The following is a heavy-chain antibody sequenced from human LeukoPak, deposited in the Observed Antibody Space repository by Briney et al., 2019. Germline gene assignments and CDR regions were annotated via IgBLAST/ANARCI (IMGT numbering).Heavy chain of an antibody. CDR2: IISIFGTT. D-gene: IGHD2-15*01. J-gene: IGHJ6*02. V-gene: IGHV1-69*13. Sequence: SVKVSCKASGRTFSSYAISWVRQAPGQGLQWMGGIISIFGTTNYAQKFQGRVTITADESTNTAYMELSSLTSEDTAVYYCARVPHSNYGMDVWGQGTTVTVSS. CDR3: ARVPHSNYGMDV. CDR1: GRTFSSYA.